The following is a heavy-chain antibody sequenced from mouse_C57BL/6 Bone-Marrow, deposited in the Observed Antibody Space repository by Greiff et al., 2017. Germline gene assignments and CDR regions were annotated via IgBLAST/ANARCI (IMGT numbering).Heavy chain of an antibody. V-gene: IGHV5-17*01. CDR2: ISSGSSTI. CDR3: ARGGFDY. J-gene: IGHJ2*01. CDR1: GFTFSDYG. Sequence: EVKLMESGGGLVKPGGSLQLSCAASGFTFSDYGMHWVRQAPEKGLEWVAYISSGSSTIYYADTVKGRFTISRDNAKSTLFLQMTSLRSEDTAMYYCARGGFDYWGQGTTPTVSS.